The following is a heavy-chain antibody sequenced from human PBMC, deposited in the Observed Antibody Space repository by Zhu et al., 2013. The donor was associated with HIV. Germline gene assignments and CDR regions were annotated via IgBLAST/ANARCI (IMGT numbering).Heavy chain of an antibody. D-gene: IGHD3-16*02. CDR1: GGSISSTSW. CDR3: ARGAIWGSYRYTIGSDY. CDR2: IHQSGSA. Sequence: QVQLQESGPGLVKPSGTLSLTCAVSGGSISSTSWWSWVRQPPGKGLEWIGEIHQSGSANYNPSLKSRVTISVDKSENQFSLKLSSMTAADTAVYYCARGAIWGSYRYTIGSDYWGQGTLVTVSS. J-gene: IGHJ4*02. V-gene: IGHV4-4*02.